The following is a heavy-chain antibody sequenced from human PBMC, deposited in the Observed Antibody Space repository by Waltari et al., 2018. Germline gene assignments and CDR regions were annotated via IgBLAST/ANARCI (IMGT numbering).Heavy chain of an antibody. V-gene: IGHV4-59*01. CDR2: IYYSGST. J-gene: IGHJ6*02. D-gene: IGHD3-22*01. Sequence: QVQLQESGPGLVKPSETLSLPCTVSGGSISSYYWSWIRQPPGKGLEWIGYIYYSGSTNYNPSLKSRVTISVDTSKNQFSLKLSSVTAADTAVYYCARDDSSGWGYYYYGMDVWGQGTTVTVSS. CDR1: GGSISSYY. CDR3: ARDDSSGWGYYYYGMDV.